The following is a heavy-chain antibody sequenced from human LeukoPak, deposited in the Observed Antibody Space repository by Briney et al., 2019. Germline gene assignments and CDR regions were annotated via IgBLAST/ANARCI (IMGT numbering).Heavy chain of an antibody. J-gene: IGHJ6*03. D-gene: IGHD4-11*01. CDR3: ARVAQGATTENYYYYYMDV. CDR1: GFTFDDYG. Sequence: GGSLRLSCTASGFTFDDYGMSWVRQAPGMGLEWVAGINWNGGSTTYADAVKRRVTISRHNGKNSAYLQMSSLRAEDTAVYYCARVAQGATTENYYYYYMDVWGKGTTVTVSS. CDR2: INWNGGST. V-gene: IGHV3-20*04.